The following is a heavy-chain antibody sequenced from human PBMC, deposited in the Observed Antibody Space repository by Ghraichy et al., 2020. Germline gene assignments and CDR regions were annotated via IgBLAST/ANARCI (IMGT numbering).Heavy chain of an antibody. V-gene: IGHV4-59*01. D-gene: IGHD2-15*01. Sequence: ESLHISCTVSGGSITSYYWSWIRQPPGKALEWIGYIYYSGSTNYNPSLESRVTISVDTSKNQFSLQLRSMTAADTAMYYCAREVALGSTVNWFDSWGRGTLVAVSS. CDR2: IYYSGST. CDR3: AREVALGSTVNWFDS. J-gene: IGHJ5*01. CDR1: GGSITSYY.